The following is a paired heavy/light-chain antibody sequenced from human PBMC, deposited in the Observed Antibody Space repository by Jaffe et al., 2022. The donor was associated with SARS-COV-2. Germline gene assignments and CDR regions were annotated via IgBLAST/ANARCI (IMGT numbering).Light chain of an antibody. CDR2: DVN. J-gene: IGLJ2*01. V-gene: IGLV2-14*03. Sequence: QSALTQPASVSGSPGQSITLSCTGINSDVGDYNYVSWYQHYPGKAPKLMIYDVNNRPSGVSNRFSASKSGNTASLTISGLQAEDEADYYCSSQRASSTRVLFGGGTKVTVL. CDR1: NSDVGDYNY. CDR3: SSQRASSTRVL.
Heavy chain of an antibody. Sequence: EVQLVESGGGLIQPGGSLRLSCATSGFTVSSHYMTWVRQAPGKGLEWVSTIYSPGTTYHADSVKGRFTISRDTSKNMLYLQMNSLRAEDTAVYYCARGATVGSGAFDFWGQGTLVTVSS. J-gene: IGHJ4*02. D-gene: IGHD7-27*01. V-gene: IGHV3-53*01. CDR2: IYSPGTT. CDR1: GFTVSSHY. CDR3: ARGATVGSGAFDF.